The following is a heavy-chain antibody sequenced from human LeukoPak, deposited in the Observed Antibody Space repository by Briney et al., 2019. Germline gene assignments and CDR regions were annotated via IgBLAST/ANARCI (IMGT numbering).Heavy chain of an antibody. CDR3: AREAEDAFDI. V-gene: IGHV3-48*03. D-gene: IGHD2-15*01. CDR1: GFTFGSYE. CDR2: ISSRGTTI. J-gene: IGHJ3*02. Sequence: GGSLRLSCAASGFTFGSYEMNWVRQAPGKGLEGVSYISSRGTTIYYADSVKGRFTISRDNAKNSLYLQMNSLRAEDTAVYYCAREAEDAFDIWGQGTMVTVSS.